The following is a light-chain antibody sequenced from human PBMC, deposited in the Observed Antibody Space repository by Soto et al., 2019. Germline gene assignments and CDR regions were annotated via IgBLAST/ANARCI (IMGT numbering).Light chain of an antibody. Sequence: EIVLTQSPGTLSLSPGERATLSCRASQRVSSSYSAWYQQKPGQAPRLLIYGASSRATGIPDRFSGSGSGTDFTLTISRLEAEDFAVYYCQQYGSSPLFGQGTKVEIK. CDR2: GAS. CDR3: QQYGSSPL. J-gene: IGKJ1*01. CDR1: QRVSSSY. V-gene: IGKV3-20*01.